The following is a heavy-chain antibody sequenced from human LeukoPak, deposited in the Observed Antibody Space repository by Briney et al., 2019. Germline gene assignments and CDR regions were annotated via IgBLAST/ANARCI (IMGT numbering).Heavy chain of an antibody. CDR2: ISSDESST. J-gene: IGHJ4*02. V-gene: IGHV3-74*01. Sequence: PGGSLRLSCAASGFSFSSSWMHWVRQPPGKGLVWVSRISSDESSTNYADSVKGRFTISRDNSKNTVYLQMSSLRAEDTAVYYCARTGYNYGTPLNYWGQGTLVTVSS. D-gene: IGHD5-18*01. CDR3: ARTGYNYGTPLNY. CDR1: GFSFSSSW.